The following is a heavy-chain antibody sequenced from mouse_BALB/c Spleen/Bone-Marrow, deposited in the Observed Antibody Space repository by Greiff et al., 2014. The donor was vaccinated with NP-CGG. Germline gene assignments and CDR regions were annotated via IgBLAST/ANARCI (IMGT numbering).Heavy chain of an antibody. D-gene: IGHD1-1*01. J-gene: IGHJ1*01. V-gene: IGHV7-3*02. CDR2: IRNEANGYTT. Sequence: EVQRVESGGGLVQPGGSLRLSCATSGFTFTDCYMTWVRQPSGKALEWLSFIRNEANGYTTEYSASVKGRFTISRDNSQSNLYLQMNTLRPEDSATYYCARDNGSSPSYWFFNVWGAGTTVTVSS. CDR1: GFTFTDCY. CDR3: ARDNGSSPSYWFFNV.